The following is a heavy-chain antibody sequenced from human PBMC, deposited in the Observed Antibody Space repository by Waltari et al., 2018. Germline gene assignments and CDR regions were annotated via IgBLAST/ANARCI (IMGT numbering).Heavy chain of an antibody. CDR3: ARDRGRGLYLDS. J-gene: IGHJ4*02. V-gene: IGHV4-4*02. CDR2: VHRSGKT. D-gene: IGHD2-15*01. CDR1: GDSMVSNDW. Sequence: QLQLQESGPALVKPSGPLSPPCVLSGDSMVSNDWCSWVRQSPKKGLEWIGQVHRSGKTNYNPSFASRVIMSLEMSINQFFLKVLSATAADTAVYYCARDRGRGLYLDSWGQGTLVTVSP.